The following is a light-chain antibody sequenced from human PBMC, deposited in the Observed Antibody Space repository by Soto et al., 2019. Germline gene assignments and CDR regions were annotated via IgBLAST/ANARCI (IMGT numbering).Light chain of an antibody. Sequence: QSVLTQPASVSGSPGQSITISCTGTASDVGAYNYVSWYQHHPDKAPKLMIYEVRNRPSGVSNRFSGSKSVNTASLTISGLQAEDEADYYCNSYTTSSTYVFGTGTKVTVL. CDR3: NSYTTSSTYV. V-gene: IGLV2-14*01. CDR1: ASDVGAYNY. CDR2: EVR. J-gene: IGLJ1*01.